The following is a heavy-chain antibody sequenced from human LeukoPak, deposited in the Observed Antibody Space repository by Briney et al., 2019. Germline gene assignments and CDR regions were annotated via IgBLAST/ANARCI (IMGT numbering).Heavy chain of an antibody. J-gene: IGHJ5*02. V-gene: IGHV4-38-2*02. D-gene: IGHD3-10*01. CDR3: ARVTGSGSYYTNWFDP. Sequence: PSETLSLTCTVSGYSISSGYYWGWIRQPPGKGLEWIGSIYHSGSTYYNPSLKSRVTISVDTSKNQFSLKLSSVTAADTAVYYCARVTGSGSYYTNWFDPWGQGALVTVSS. CDR1: GYSISSGYY. CDR2: IYHSGST.